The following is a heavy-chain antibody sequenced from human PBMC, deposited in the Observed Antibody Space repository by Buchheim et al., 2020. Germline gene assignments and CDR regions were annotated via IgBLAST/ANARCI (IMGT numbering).Heavy chain of an antibody. CDR2: ISYDGRSE. D-gene: IGHD1-7*01. CDR3: AREDGELYFDY. CDR1: GFTFSSYA. V-gene: IGHV3-30*04. Sequence: QVQLVESGGGVVQPGRSLRLSCAASGFTFSSYAMHWVRQAPGKGLEWVAVISYDGRSENYVDSVKGRFTISRDNSDNTLYLQMNSLRVEDTAVYYCAREDGELYFDYWGQGTL. J-gene: IGHJ4*02.